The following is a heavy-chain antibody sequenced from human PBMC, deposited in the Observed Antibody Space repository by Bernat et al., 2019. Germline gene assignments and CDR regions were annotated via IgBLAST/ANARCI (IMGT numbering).Heavy chain of an antibody. D-gene: IGHD4-17*01. CDR2: IIPIFGTA. CDR1: GGTFSSYA. CDR3: ARDFPILYGDSQGKLDDY. V-gene: IGHV1-69*06. Sequence: QVQLVQSGAEVKKPGSSVKVSCKASGGTFSSYAIRWVRQAPGQGLEWMGGIIPIFGTANYAQKFQGRVTITADKSTSTAYMELSSLRSEDTAVYYCARDFPILYGDSQGKLDDYWGQGTLVTVSS. J-gene: IGHJ4*02.